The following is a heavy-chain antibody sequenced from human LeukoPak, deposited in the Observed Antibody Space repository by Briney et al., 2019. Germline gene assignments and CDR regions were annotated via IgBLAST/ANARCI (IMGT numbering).Heavy chain of an antibody. CDR1: GYTFTGYY. Sequence: ASVKVSRKASGYTFTGYYIHWVRQAPGQGLEWMGIISPSVGTTTYAQKLEGRVTMTRDTSTTTVYIELRSLRSEDTAVYYCARIGDYGSGSEGFDPWGQGTLVTVSS. CDR2: ISPSVGTT. D-gene: IGHD3-10*01. J-gene: IGHJ5*02. CDR3: ARIGDYGSGSEGFDP. V-gene: IGHV1-46*04.